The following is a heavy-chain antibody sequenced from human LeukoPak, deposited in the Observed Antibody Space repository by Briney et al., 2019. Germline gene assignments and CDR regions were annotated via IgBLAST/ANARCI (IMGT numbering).Heavy chain of an antibody. D-gene: IGHD3-22*01. V-gene: IGHV3-30*18. Sequence: GRSLRLSCAASGFTFSSYGMHWVRQAPGKGLEWVAVISYDGSNKYYADSVKGRFTISRDNSKNTLYLQMNSLRAEDTAVYYCAKEGVTMIVVVTFFDYWGQGTLVTVSS. CDR2: ISYDGSNK. CDR3: AKEGVTMIVVVTFFDY. CDR1: GFTFSSYG. J-gene: IGHJ4*02.